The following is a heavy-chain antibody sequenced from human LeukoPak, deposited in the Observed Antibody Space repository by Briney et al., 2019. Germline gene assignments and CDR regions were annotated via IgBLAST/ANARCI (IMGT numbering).Heavy chain of an antibody. J-gene: IGHJ4*02. V-gene: IGHV4-4*07. D-gene: IGHD3-3*01. CDR3: ARAARHYDFWSSYVFDY. CDR2: IYTSGST. CDR1: GGSISSYY. Sequence: PSETLSLTCTVSGGSISSYYWSWIRQPAGKGLEWIGRIYTSGSTNYNPSLKSRVTMSVDTSKNQFSLKLSSVTAADTAVYYCARAARHYDFWSSYVFDYWGQGTLVTVSS.